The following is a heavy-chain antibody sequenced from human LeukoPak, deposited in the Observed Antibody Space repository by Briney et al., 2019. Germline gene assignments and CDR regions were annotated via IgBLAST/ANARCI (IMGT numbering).Heavy chain of an antibody. Sequence: GGSLRLSCAASGFTFSSYWMSWVRQAPGKGLEWVANIKQDGSEKYYVDSVKGRFTISRDNAKNSLYLQMNSLRAEDTAVYYCARGGERGYSYGYWGIDYWGQGTLVTVSS. V-gene: IGHV3-7*01. CDR1: GFTFSSYW. CDR3: ARGGERGYSYGYWGIDY. CDR2: IKQDGSEK. D-gene: IGHD5-18*01. J-gene: IGHJ4*02.